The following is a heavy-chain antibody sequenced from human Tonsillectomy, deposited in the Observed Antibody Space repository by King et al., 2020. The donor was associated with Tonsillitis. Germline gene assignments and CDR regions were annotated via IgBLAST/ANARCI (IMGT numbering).Heavy chain of an antibody. CDR2: IYYIGNT. CDR1: GGSISSDY. J-gene: IGHJ4*02. CDR3: ARSELLGTTTFDY. D-gene: IGHD1-26*01. Sequence: VQLQESGPGLVKPSETLSLTCTVSGGSISSDYWSWIRLTPGRGLEWIGYIYYIGNTKYNPSLKSRVTISADSSKTQFSLKLSSGTAADTAVYYCARSELLGTTTFDYWGQGTLVTVSS. V-gene: IGHV4-59*13.